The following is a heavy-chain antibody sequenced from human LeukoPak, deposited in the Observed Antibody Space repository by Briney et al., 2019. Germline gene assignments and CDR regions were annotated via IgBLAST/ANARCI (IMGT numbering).Heavy chain of an antibody. J-gene: IGHJ4*02. CDR2: ISSSSSYI. CDR1: GFTFTSYS. CDR3: ARDQESGVQLWLEDY. V-gene: IGHV3-21*01. D-gene: IGHD5-18*01. Sequence: GGSLRLSCAASGFTFTSYSMNWVRQAPGKGLEWVSSISSSSSYIYYADSVKGRFTTSRDNGKNSLYLQMNSLRAEDTAVYYCARDQESGVQLWLEDYWGQGTLVTVSS.